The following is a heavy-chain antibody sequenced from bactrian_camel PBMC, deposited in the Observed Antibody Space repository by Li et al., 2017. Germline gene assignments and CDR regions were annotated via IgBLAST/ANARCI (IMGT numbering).Heavy chain of an antibody. V-gene: IGHV3S53*01. Sequence: HVQLVESGGGSVQSGRSLILSCKVTGGPKLTFCMGWFRQAPGKEREAVAVIDMDGKINYADSVKGRFTISQDNAKNSVYLQMNSLKSEDTALYYCTMSPGYYSDYAGFAYWGQGTQVTVS. CDR3: TMSPGYYSDYAGFAY. CDR2: IDMDGKI. J-gene: IGHJ6*01. D-gene: IGHD4*01. CDR1: GGPKLTFC.